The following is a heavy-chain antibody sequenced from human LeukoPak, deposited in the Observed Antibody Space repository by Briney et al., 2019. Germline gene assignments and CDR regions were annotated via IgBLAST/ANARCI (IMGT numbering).Heavy chain of an antibody. J-gene: IGHJ4*02. D-gene: IGHD3-10*01. Sequence: GGSLRLSCAASEFTVSTNYMNWVRQAPGKGLEWVSAIYSGGTTYYADSVKGRFTISRDTSKNTLYLQMNSLRAEDTAVYYCARDKFRGYFDYWGQGTLVTVPS. CDR2: IYSGGTT. CDR3: ARDKFRGYFDY. CDR1: EFTVSTNY. V-gene: IGHV3-66*01.